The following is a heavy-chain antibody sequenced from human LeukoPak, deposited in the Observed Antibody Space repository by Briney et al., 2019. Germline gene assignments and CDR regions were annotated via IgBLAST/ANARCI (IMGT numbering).Heavy chain of an antibody. CDR3: ARGNRVGWLYYFDY. CDR2: INPESGGT. D-gene: IGHD5-12*01. J-gene: IGHJ4*02. CDR1: EYTFTGYY. V-gene: IGHV1-2*02. Sequence: GASVKVSCKASEYTFTGYYMHWVRQAPGQGLEWMGWINPESGGTNYAQKFQGRVTMTRDTSISTAYMDLSRLRSDDTAVYYCARGNRVGWLYYFDYWGQGTLVTVSS.